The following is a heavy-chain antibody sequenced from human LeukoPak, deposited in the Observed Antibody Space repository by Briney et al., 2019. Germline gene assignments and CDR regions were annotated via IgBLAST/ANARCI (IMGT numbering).Heavy chain of an antibody. CDR3: ARGTVIEAAGTSLDY. CDR1: GGTFSSYA. V-gene: IGHV1-69*05. J-gene: IGHJ4*02. D-gene: IGHD6-13*01. Sequence: ASVKVSCKASGGTFSSYAISWVRQAPGQGLEWMGRIIPIFGTANYAQKFQGRVTITTDESTSTAYMELSSLRSEDTAVYYCARGTVIEAAGTSLDYWGQGTLVTVSS. CDR2: IIPIFGTA.